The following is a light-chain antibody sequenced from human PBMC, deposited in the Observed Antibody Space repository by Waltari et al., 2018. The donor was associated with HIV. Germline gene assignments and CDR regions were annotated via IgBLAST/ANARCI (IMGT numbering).Light chain of an antibody. CDR1: SRDLGVYNY. V-gene: IGLV2-14*01. J-gene: IGLJ1*01. CDR2: EVS. Sequence: QSALTQPASVSGSPGQSLTISCTGTSRDLGVYNYFSWYQQRPGKAPQLMIFEVSERPSRVSYRFSGSKSGNTASLTISGLQADDEADYYCTAYTTNNTYVFGGGTRVTVL. CDR3: TAYTTNNTYV.